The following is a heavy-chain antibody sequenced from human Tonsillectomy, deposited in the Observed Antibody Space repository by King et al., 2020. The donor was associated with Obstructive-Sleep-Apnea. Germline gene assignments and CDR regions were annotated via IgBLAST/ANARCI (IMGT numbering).Heavy chain of an antibody. V-gene: IGHV3-53*04. J-gene: IGHJ3*02. CDR3: SSPGPDKYSFQAFDI. Sequence: VQLVESGGGLVQPGGSLRLSCAASGFTVSSNYMSWVRQAPGKGLEWVSVIYSGGSTYYADSVKGRFTISRHNSKNTLYLQMNSLRAEDTAVYYCSSPGPDKYSFQAFDIWGQGTMVTVSS. CDR1: GFTVSSNY. CDR2: IYSGGST. D-gene: IGHD5-18*01.